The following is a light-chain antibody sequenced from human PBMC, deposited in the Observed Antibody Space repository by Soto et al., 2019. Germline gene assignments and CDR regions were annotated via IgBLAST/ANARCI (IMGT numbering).Light chain of an antibody. CDR3: HHYDRRPMYT. Sequence: DIKMTQSPSSLSASVGDRVTITCQASQDITNYLNWYQQKPGKAPKLLIYDASNLEIGVPSRFSGSGYDTDFPFTTSSLQPEDIATYCCHHYDRRPMYTFGQGT. V-gene: IGKV1-33*01. CDR2: DAS. CDR1: QDITNY. J-gene: IGKJ2*01.